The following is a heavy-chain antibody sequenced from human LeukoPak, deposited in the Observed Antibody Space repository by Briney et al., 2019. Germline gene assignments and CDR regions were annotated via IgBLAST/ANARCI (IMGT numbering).Heavy chain of an antibody. Sequence: GESLKISCKGSGYSFTSYWIGWVRQMPGKGLEWMGIIYPGDSDTRYSPSFQGQVTISADKSISTAYLQWSSLKASDTAMYYCARRQNYDSSGYYYVGHAFDIWGQGTMVTVSP. CDR3: ARRQNYDSSGYYYVGHAFDI. CDR2: IYPGDSDT. V-gene: IGHV5-51*01. CDR1: GYSFTSYW. J-gene: IGHJ3*02. D-gene: IGHD3-22*01.